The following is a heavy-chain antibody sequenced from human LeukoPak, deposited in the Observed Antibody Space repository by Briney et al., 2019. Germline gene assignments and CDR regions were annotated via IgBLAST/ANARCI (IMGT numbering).Heavy chain of an antibody. CDR2: IHYSGST. D-gene: IGHD6-13*01. CDR3: ARAYSSSWYFNWFDP. J-gene: IGHJ5*02. Sequence: PSETLSLTCTVSGGSISSRNYYWGWIRQPPGKGLEWIGNIHYSGSTDYNPSLKSRVTISVDTSKNQFSLKLSSVTAADTAVYYCARAYSSSWYFNWFDPWGQGTLVTVSS. V-gene: IGHV4-39*07. CDR1: GGSISSRNYY.